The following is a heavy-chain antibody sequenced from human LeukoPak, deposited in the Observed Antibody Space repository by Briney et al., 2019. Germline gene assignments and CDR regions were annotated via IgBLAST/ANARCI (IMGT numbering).Heavy chain of an antibody. CDR2: INPILGIA. J-gene: IGHJ4*02. Sequence: GASVKVSCKASGGTFSSYAISWVRQAPGQGLEWMGRINPILGIANYAQKFQGRVTITADKSTSTAYMELSSLRSEDTAVYYCARAGLATVNYYFDYWGQGTLVTVSS. V-gene: IGHV1-69*04. CDR3: ARAGLATVNYYFDY. D-gene: IGHD5-18*01. CDR1: GGTFSSYA.